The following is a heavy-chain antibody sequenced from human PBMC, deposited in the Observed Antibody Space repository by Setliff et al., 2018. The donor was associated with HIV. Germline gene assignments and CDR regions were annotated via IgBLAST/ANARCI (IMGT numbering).Heavy chain of an antibody. CDR2: IYYNGRVSYSEKT. J-gene: IGHJ5*02. CDR3: ARGFGSLDP. V-gene: IGHV4-31*03. D-gene: IGHD1-26*01. Sequence: PSETLSLTCTVSGGSISRSSYFWTWIRQRPGQGLEWIGYIYYNGRVSYSEKTYYSPSLKSRVTISVDSSKNQFSLNLRSVTAADTAVYYCARGFGSLDPWGKGTLVTVSS. CDR1: GGSISRSSYF.